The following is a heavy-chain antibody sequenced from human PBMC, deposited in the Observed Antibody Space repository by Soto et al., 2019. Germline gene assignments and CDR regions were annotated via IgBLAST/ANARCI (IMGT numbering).Heavy chain of an antibody. D-gene: IGHD5-12*01. V-gene: IGHV5-51*01. J-gene: IGHJ4*02. CDR3: ARQDGYALYYFDS. CDR1: GYSFNNYW. CDR2: IYPGDSGT. Sequence: PGESLKISCKGSGYSFNNYWIGWVRQMPGKGLEWMGIIYPGDSGTXYSPSFRGQVTISADKSISSAYLQWSSLRASDTAMYYCARQDGYALYYFDSWGQGTLVTVS.